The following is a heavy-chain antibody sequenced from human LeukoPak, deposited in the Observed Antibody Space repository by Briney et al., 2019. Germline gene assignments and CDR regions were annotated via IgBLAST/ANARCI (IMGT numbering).Heavy chain of an antibody. CDR1: GFTFGDYA. CDR3: ARNPNDILRYFDWDYYFDY. V-gene: IGHV3-49*03. Sequence: PGGSLRLSCTASGFTFGDYAMSWFRQAPGKGLEWVGFIRSKAYGGTTEYAASVKGRFTISRDDSKSIAYLQMNSLKTEDTAVYYCARNPNDILRYFDWDYYFDYWGHGTLVTVSS. J-gene: IGHJ4*01. CDR2: IRSKAYGGTT. D-gene: IGHD3-9*01.